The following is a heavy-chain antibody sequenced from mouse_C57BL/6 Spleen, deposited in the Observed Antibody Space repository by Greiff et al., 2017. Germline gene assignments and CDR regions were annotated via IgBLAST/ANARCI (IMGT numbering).Heavy chain of an antibody. V-gene: IGHV1-15*01. CDR1: GYTFTDYE. J-gene: IGHJ2*01. Sequence: VQRVESGAELVRPGASVTLSCKASGYTFTDYEMHWVKQTPVHGLEWIGAIDPETGGTAYNQKFKGKAILTADKSSSTAYMELRSLTSEDSAVYYCTRPYYFDYWGQGTTLTVSS. CDR2: IDPETGGT. CDR3: TRPYYFDY.